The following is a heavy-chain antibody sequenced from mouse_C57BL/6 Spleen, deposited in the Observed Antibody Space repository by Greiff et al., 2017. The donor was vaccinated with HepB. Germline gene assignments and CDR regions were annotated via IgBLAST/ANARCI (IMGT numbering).Heavy chain of an antibody. Sequence: QVQLQQSGAELVKPGASVKISCKASGYAFSSYWMNWVKQRPGKGLEWIGQIYPGDGDTNYNGKFKGKATLTADKSSSTAYMQLSSLTSEDSAVYFCARVGYGNLWYFDVWGTGTTVTVSS. J-gene: IGHJ1*03. CDR3: ARVGYGNLWYFDV. CDR1: GYAFSSYW. V-gene: IGHV1-80*01. CDR2: IYPGDGDT. D-gene: IGHD2-1*01.